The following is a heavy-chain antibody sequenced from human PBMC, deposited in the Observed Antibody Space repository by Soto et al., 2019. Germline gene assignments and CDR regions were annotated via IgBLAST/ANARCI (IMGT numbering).Heavy chain of an antibody. D-gene: IGHD2-15*01. CDR3: SVMVVGATGFIGY. Sequence: PWRTLRLSCAASGFTFSGSAMHWVRQASGKGLEWVGRIRSKANNYAPAYAASVKGRFTISRDDSKNTAYLQMNSLKTEDTAVYYCSVMVVGATGFIGYWGQGTLVTVSS. J-gene: IGHJ4*02. V-gene: IGHV3-73*01. CDR2: IRSKANNYAP. CDR1: GFTFSGSA.